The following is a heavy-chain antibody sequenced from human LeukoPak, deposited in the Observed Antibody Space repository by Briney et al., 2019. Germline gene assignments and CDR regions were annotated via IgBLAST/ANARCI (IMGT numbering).Heavy chain of an antibody. CDR3: TRDFYSSSWD. Sequence: GSLRLSCAVSGFTFSGYWMNWVRQAPGKGLVWVSRINSDGSDATYADSVKGRFTISRDNAKKMLFLQMNSLRAEDTAVYYCTRDFYSSSWDWGQGTLVTVSS. V-gene: IGHV3-74*01. CDR1: GFTFSGYW. D-gene: IGHD6-13*01. J-gene: IGHJ1*01. CDR2: INSDGSDA.